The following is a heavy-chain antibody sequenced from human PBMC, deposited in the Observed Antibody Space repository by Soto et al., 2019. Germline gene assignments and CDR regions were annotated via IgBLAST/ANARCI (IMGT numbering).Heavy chain of an antibody. CDR3: ARGPSGTGNFDY. J-gene: IGHJ4*02. CDR1: GGSISSYY. D-gene: IGHD1-1*01. CDR2: IYYSGST. Sequence: PSETLSLTCTVSGGSISSYYWSWIRQPPGKGLEWIGYIYYSGSTNYNPSLKSRVTISVDTSKNQFSLKLSSVTAADTAVYYCARGPSGTGNFDYWGQGTLVTVSS. V-gene: IGHV4-59*01.